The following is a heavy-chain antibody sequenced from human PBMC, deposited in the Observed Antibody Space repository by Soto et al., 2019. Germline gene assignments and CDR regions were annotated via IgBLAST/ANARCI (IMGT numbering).Heavy chain of an antibody. Sequence: GGSLRLSCAASGFTFSSYAMSWVRQAPGKGLEWVSAISGSGGSTYYADSVKGRFTISRDNSKNTLYLQMNSLRAEDTAVYYCAKAPPLYGSGSYYYYYYGMDVWGQGTTVTVSS. V-gene: IGHV3-23*01. CDR1: GFTFSSYA. CDR3: AKAPPLYGSGSYYYYYYGMDV. D-gene: IGHD3-10*01. CDR2: ISGSGGST. J-gene: IGHJ6*02.